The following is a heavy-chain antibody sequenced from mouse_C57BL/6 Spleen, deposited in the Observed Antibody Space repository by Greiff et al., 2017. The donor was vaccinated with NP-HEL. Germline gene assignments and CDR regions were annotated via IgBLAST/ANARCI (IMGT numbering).Heavy chain of an antibody. V-gene: IGHV1-18*01. Sequence: VQLQQSGPELVKPGASVKIPCKASGYTFTDYNMDWVKQSHGKSLEWIGDINPNNGGTIYNQKFKGKATLTVDKSSSTAYMELRSLTSEDTAVYYWATVVGDYYAMDYWGQGTSVTVSS. CDR3: ATVVGDYYAMDY. CDR1: GYTFTDYN. D-gene: IGHD1-1*01. J-gene: IGHJ4*01. CDR2: INPNNGGT.